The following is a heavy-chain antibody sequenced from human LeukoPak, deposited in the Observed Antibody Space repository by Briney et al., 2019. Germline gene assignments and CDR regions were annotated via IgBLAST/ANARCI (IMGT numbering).Heavy chain of an antibody. V-gene: IGHV1-2*02. CDR1: GYTFTRYY. CDR2: INPNSGGT. J-gene: IGHJ4*02. CDR3: ARAAVPLYSGYDYFGY. Sequence: ASVKVSCNAPGYTFTRYYMHWVRQAPGQGRERMGCINPNSGGTNYAQKFQGRVTMTRDTSISTAYMELSRLRSDDTAVYYCARAAVPLYSGYDYFGYWGQGTLVIVSS. D-gene: IGHD5-12*01.